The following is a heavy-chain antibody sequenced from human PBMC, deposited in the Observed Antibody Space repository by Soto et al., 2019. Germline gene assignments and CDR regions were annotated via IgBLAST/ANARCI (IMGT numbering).Heavy chain of an antibody. CDR2: FSGSGGST. J-gene: IGHJ4*02. D-gene: IGHD3-10*01. CDR3: AKDGQYYYGSGSYYNFDY. V-gene: IGHV3-23*01. CDR1: GFTFSSYA. Sequence: GGSLRLSCAASGFTFSSYAMSWVRQAPGKGLEWVSAFSGSGGSTYYADSVKGRFTISRDNSKNTLYLQMNSLRAEDTAVYYCAKDGQYYYGSGSYYNFDYWGQGTLVTVSS.